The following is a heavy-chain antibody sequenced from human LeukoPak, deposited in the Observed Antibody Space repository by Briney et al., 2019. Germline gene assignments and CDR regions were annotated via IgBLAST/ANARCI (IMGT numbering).Heavy chain of an antibody. D-gene: IGHD4-11*01. CDR2: IYYSGAT. CDR1: LDSTSSYD. Sequence: SECPSHSIIVTLDSTSSYDWSWVWQRPGRGLWSIGYIYYSGATNYNPSLKRRVTISVDTSKNQFSLKLSSVTAADTAVYYCARHGLTHTVTNFFRYYYYGMDVWGQGTTVTVSS. J-gene: IGHJ6*02. CDR3: ARHGLTHTVTNFFRYYYYGMDV. V-gene: IGHV4-59*01.